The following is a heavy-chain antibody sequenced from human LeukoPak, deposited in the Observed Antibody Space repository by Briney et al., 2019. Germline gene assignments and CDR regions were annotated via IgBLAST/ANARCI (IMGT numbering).Heavy chain of an antibody. CDR3: ARSHNYYDSNI. D-gene: IGHD3-22*01. Sequence: SETLSLTCSVSGVSIFSYYWNWIRQPPGKGLEWIGYVHYSGSTNYNPSLKSRVTISVDTSKSQFSLKLSSVTAADTAVYYCARSHNYYDSNIWGQGTMVTVSS. CDR1: GVSIFSYY. CDR2: VHYSGST. V-gene: IGHV4-59*12. J-gene: IGHJ3*02.